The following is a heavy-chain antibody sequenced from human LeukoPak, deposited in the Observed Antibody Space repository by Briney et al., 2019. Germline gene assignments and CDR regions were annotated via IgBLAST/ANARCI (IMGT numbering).Heavy chain of an antibody. Sequence: GGSLRLSCAASGFTFSSYAMHWVRQAPGKGLEWVAVISYDGSNKYYADSVKGRFTISRDNSKNTLYLQMNSLRAEDTAVYYCARDLTPRSSDYWGQGTLVTVSS. CDR2: ISYDGSNK. CDR1: GFTFSSYA. J-gene: IGHJ4*02. V-gene: IGHV3-30-3*01. CDR3: ARDLTPRSSDY.